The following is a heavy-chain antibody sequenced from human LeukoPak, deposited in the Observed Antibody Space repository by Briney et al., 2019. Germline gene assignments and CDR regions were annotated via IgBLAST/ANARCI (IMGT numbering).Heavy chain of an antibody. Sequence: GGSLRLSCAASGFTFSSYAMHWVRQSPGKGLGGLAVISYDGSNKYYADSVKGRFTIYRDNSKNTLYLQMNRLRAEDTAVYYCAKDGHKKRLVGTTTRGHFDYWGQGTLVTVSS. V-gene: IGHV3-30*04. J-gene: IGHJ4*02. D-gene: IGHD1-26*01. CDR1: GFTFSSYA. CDR3: AKDGHKKRLVGTTTRGHFDY. CDR2: ISYDGSNK.